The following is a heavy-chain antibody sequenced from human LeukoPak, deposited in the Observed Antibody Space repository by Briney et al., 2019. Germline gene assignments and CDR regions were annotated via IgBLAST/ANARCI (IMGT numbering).Heavy chain of an antibody. D-gene: IGHD2-15*01. Sequence: GGSLRLSCAGSGFTFSSYAMSWVRQAPGKGLEWVSGISGSGGSTHYADSVKDRFTISRDNSKNTLYLQMNSLRAEDTAVYYCAKETVVVVAATPDAFDIWGQGTMVTVSS. CDR2: ISGSGGST. CDR3: AKETVVVVAATPDAFDI. V-gene: IGHV3-23*01. CDR1: GFTFSSYA. J-gene: IGHJ3*02.